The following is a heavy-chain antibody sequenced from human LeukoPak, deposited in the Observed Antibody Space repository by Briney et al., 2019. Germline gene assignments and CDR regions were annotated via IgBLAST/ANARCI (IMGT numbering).Heavy chain of an antibody. Sequence: PGRSLRLSCAASGFSFSSYAMHWVRQAPGKGLEWVAVISYDGSNKYYADSVKGRFTISRDNSKNMLYLQMNRLRAEDTAVYYCARGRYYYDSSGSIRGPPEGPWGQGTLVTVSS. CDR1: GFSFSSYA. J-gene: IGHJ5*02. CDR3: ARGRYYYDSSGSIRGPPEGP. D-gene: IGHD3-22*01. CDR2: ISYDGSNK. V-gene: IGHV3-30-3*01.